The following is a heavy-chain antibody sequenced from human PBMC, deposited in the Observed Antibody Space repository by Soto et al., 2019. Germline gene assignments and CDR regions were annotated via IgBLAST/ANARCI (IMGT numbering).Heavy chain of an antibody. Sequence: EASVKVSCKASGYTFTDYYIHWVRQAPGQGLEWMGVINPSGGSTTYAQRFQGRVTMTRDTSTSTVYMELSSLRSEDTAVYYCARGVMIAFGGVIVDNWFDPWGQGTLVTVSS. CDR2: INPSGGST. CDR3: ARGVMIAFGGVIVDNWFDP. V-gene: IGHV1-46*01. CDR1: GYTFTDYY. D-gene: IGHD3-16*02. J-gene: IGHJ5*02.